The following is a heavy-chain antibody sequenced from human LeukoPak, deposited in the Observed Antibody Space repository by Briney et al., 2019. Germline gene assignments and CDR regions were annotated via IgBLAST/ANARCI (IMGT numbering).Heavy chain of an antibody. V-gene: IGHV3-7*01. CDR1: GFTFSSYW. D-gene: IGHD3-22*01. J-gene: IGHJ4*02. CDR3: ARVPYYYGSSGPYYGDY. CDR2: IKQDGSEK. Sequence: GGSLRLSCAASGFTFSSYWMSWVRQAPGKGLEWVANIKQDGSEKYYVDSVKGRFTISRDNAKNSLYLQMNSLRAEDTAVYYCARVPYYYGSSGPYYGDYWGQGTLVTVSS.